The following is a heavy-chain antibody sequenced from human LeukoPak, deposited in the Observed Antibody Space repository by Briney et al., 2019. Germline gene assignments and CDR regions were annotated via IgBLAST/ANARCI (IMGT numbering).Heavy chain of an antibody. D-gene: IGHD1-26*01. CDR1: GLTVSTRH. Sequence: GGSLRLSCAASGLTVSTRHMSWVRQAPGKGLEWVANIKEDGSEKYYVDSVKGRFTISRDNAKNSLYLQMNSLRAEDTAVYYCASGSYGRDYWGQGTLVTVSS. V-gene: IGHV3-7*01. J-gene: IGHJ4*02. CDR2: IKEDGSEK. CDR3: ASGSYGRDY.